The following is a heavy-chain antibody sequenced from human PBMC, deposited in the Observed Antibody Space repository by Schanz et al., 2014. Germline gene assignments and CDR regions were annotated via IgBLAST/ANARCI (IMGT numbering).Heavy chain of an antibody. CDR3: ARIGGSVFDY. Sequence: VELVESGGGLVQPGGSLRLSCTASGFPFSDYFMAWVRQAPGKGLEWVSAISGSGGSTYYADSVKGRFTISRDNSKNSLYLQMNSLRAEDTAVYYCARIGGSVFDYWAQGTLVTVSS. J-gene: IGHJ4*02. CDR2: ISGSGGST. V-gene: IGHV3-11*01. D-gene: IGHD3-10*01. CDR1: GFPFSDYF.